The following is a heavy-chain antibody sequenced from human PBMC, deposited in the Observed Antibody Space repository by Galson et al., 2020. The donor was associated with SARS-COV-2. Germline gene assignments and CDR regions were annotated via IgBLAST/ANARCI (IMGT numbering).Heavy chain of an antibody. D-gene: IGHD6-19*01. V-gene: IGHV4-38-2*02. J-gene: IGHJ4*02. CDR3: ATQGAGRFDY. CDR2: IYHSGST. CDR1: GYSISSGYY. Sequence: SETLSLTCTVSGYSISSGYYWGWIRQPPGKGLEWIGSIYHSGSTYYNSSLKSRITISVDTSKNQFSLKLSSVTAADTAVYYCATQGAGRFDYWGQGMLVTVSA.